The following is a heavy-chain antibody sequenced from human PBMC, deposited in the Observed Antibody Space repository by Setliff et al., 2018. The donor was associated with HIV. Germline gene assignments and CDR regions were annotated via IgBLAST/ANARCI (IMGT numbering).Heavy chain of an antibody. CDR1: GDSISTDY. CDR3: ARHSPSDY. J-gene: IGHJ4*02. CDR2: IYNSAST. Sequence: SETLSLTCTVSGDSISTDYWTWIRQPPGKGLEWIGYIYNSASTSYNPSLKSRDTISVDTSKNQFSLKLSSVTAADTVVYYCARHSPSDYWGQGTLVTVSS. V-gene: IGHV4-59*08.